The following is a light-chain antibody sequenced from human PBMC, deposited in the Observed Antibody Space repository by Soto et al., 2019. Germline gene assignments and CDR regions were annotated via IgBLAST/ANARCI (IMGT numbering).Light chain of an antibody. Sequence: DIVLTQSPGTLSLSPGERATLSCRASQSVSSSYLAWYQQKPGQAPRLLIYGASSRATGIPDRFSGSGSGTDFTLTISRLEHEDCAVYYCQQYGSSPPYTFGQGTKMEIK. CDR2: GAS. CDR3: QQYGSSPPYT. J-gene: IGKJ2*01. CDR1: QSVSSSY. V-gene: IGKV3-20*01.